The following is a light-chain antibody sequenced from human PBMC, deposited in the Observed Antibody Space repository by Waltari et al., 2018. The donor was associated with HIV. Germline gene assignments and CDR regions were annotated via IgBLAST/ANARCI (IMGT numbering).Light chain of an antibody. J-gene: IGKJ4*01. Sequence: DIVMTQSPLSLPVTPGKPASISCRSSQSLLHSNGYNYLDWYLQKPGQSPQLLIYLGSNRASGVPDRFSGSGSGTDFTLNISRVEAEDVGVYYCMQALQTPLTFGGGTKVEIK. CDR2: LGS. CDR1: QSLLHSNGYNY. CDR3: MQALQTPLT. V-gene: IGKV2-28*01.